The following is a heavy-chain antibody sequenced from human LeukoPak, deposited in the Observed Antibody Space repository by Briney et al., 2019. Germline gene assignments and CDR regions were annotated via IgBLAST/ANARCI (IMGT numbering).Heavy chain of an antibody. CDR1: GFTFSRYW. CDR2: IKEDGSEK. D-gene: IGHD5/OR15-5a*01. V-gene: IGHV3-7*01. J-gene: IGHJ6*03. CDR3: ARGLPSGGYYYYMDV. Sequence: GGSLRLSCAASGFTFSRYWMSWVRQAPGKGLEWVADIKEDGSEKYYVDSVKGRFTISRDNAKNSLYLQMNSLRAEDTAVYYCARGLPSGGYYYYMDVWGKGTTVTVSS.